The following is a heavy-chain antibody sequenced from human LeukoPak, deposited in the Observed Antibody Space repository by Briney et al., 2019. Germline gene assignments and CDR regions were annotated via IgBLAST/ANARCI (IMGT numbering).Heavy chain of an antibody. CDR2: INHSGNT. Sequence: PSETLSLTCAVYGGSFSGYYWSWIRQPPGKGLEWNGEINHSGNTNHNPSLKSRVTISMDTSKNQFSLKLSSVTAADTAVYYCASVYDSSGHYPFWGQGILVTVSS. D-gene: IGHD3-22*01. CDR3: ASVYDSSGHYPF. V-gene: IGHV4-34*01. J-gene: IGHJ4*02. CDR1: GGSFSGYY.